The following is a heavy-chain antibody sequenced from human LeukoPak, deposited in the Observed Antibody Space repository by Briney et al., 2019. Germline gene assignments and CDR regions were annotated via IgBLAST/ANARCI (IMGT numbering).Heavy chain of an antibody. CDR3: ARDRRDYDAFDI. CDR1: GFTFRSYW. V-gene: IGHV3-7*01. CDR2: IKHDGSEK. Sequence: PGGSLRLSCAASGFTFRSYWMSWVRQTPGNGLEWVANIKHDGSEKYFVDSVKGRFTISRDNPKNSLYLQMNGLRAEDTAVYYCARDRRDYDAFDIWGQGTLVTVSS. D-gene: IGHD3/OR15-3a*01. J-gene: IGHJ3*02.